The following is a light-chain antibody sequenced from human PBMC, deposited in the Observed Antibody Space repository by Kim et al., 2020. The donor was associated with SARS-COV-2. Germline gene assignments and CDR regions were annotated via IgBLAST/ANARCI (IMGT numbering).Light chain of an antibody. CDR3: QVWDSSSDHRVV. Sequence: PGKTARFTCGGNRIGSKRVHWYQEKPGQAPVLVISYDSDRPSGIPERFSGSNSGNTATLTISRVEAGDEADYYCQVWDSSSDHRVVFGGGTQLTVL. CDR2: YDS. J-gene: IGLJ2*01. CDR1: RIGSKR. V-gene: IGLV3-21*04.